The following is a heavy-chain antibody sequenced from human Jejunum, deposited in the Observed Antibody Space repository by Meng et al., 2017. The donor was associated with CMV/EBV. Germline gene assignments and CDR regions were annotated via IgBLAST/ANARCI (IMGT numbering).Heavy chain of an antibody. V-gene: IGHV3-72*01. J-gene: IGHJ5*02. CDR2: IKNKAISNTI. Sequence: TLSDHYVDWVRQAPGKGLEWVGRIKNKAISNTIDYAASVNGRFTISRDDSRNSLYLHMNSLKTEDTAVYYCARRVVAAVGRNWFDPWGQGTLVTVSS. CDR1: TLSDHY. CDR3: ARRVVAAVGRNWFDP. D-gene: IGHD6-13*01.